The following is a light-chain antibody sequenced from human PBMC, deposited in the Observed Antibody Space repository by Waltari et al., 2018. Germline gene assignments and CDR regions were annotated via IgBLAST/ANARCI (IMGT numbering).Light chain of an antibody. CDR3: QQSYAIPLT. V-gene: IGKV1-39*01. CDR2: ATS. Sequence: DIQMTQHPSSLSAPVGDRVTLTSRASQNINNYLNWYHQTPGKAPKLLIYATSNLQSGVPSRFSGSGSGTDFTLTISSLQPEDFATYYCQQSYAIPLTFGGGTKVEI. CDR1: QNINNY. J-gene: IGKJ4*01.